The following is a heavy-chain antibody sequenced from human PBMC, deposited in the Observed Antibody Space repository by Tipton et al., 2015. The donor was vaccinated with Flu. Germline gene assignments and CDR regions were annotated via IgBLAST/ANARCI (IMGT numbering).Heavy chain of an antibody. J-gene: IGHJ4*02. CDR2: MNQDGSGK. D-gene: IGHD1-1*01. CDR3: ATLERG. V-gene: IGHV3-7*01. CDR1: GFTFSSYW. Sequence: SLRLSCAVSGFTFSSYWMSWVRQAPGKGLEWVAEMNQDGSGKYYVDSVKGRFTVSRDNAKNSLYLQMNSLRVEDTAVYYCATLERGWGQGTLVTVSS.